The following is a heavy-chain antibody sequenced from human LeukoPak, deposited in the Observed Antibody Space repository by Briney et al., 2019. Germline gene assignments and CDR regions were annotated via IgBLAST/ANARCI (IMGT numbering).Heavy chain of an antibody. CDR2: ISSSSSYI. CDR3: ARVADNVVVPAAIPVPYYFNY. CDR1: GFTFSSYS. D-gene: IGHD2-2*02. Sequence: PGGSLRLSCAASGFTFSSYSMNWVRQAPGKGLEWVSSISSSSSYIYYADSVKGRFTISRDNAKNSLYLQMNSLRAEDTAVYYCARVADNVVVPAAIPVPYYFNYWGQGTLVTVSS. V-gene: IGHV3-21*01. J-gene: IGHJ4*02.